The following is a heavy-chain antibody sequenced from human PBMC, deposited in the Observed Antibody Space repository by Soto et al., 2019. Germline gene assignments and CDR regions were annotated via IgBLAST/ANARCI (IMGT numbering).Heavy chain of an antibody. CDR3: ATGRPPFDL. CDR2: ISGAGGST. J-gene: IGHJ2*01. D-gene: IGHD6-6*01. Sequence: EVQLLESGGGLVQPGGSLRLSGAACQFTFSYYAMGWVRQAPGKGLEWVSLISGAGGSTNYADSVKGRFAISRDNSENTLYLQMNSLSAEDTAVYYCATGRPPFDLWGRGTLVIVSS. CDR1: QFTFSYYA. V-gene: IGHV3-23*01.